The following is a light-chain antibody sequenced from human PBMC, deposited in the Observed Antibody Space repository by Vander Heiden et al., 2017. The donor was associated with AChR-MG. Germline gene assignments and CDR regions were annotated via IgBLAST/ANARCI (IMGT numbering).Light chain of an antibody. CDR1: QRVINY. CDR3: QQSLNTPRYP. V-gene: IGKV1-39*01. Sequence: DIQATQSPSSLSASVGDNVTISCRTSQRVINYLNWYVQKPGKAPELLIYAASRLQSGVPSRFSGSGYGTDFTLTISGLQSEDFATYYCQQSLNTPRYPFGLGTKLEI. CDR2: AAS. J-gene: IGKJ2*01.